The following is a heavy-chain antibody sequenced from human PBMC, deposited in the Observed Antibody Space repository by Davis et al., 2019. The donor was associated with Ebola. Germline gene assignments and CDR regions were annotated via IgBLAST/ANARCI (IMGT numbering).Heavy chain of an antibody. V-gene: IGHV5-51*01. CDR2: IYPGDSDT. Sequence: GESLKISCKGSGYSFTSYWNGWVRQMPGKGLEWMGIIYPGDSDTRYSPSFQGQVTISADKSIRTAYLQWSSLKASDTAMYYCARGGATYYYGSGSQAFDPWGQGTLVTVSS. D-gene: IGHD3-10*01. J-gene: IGHJ5*02. CDR3: ARGGATYYYGSGSQAFDP. CDR1: GYSFTSYW.